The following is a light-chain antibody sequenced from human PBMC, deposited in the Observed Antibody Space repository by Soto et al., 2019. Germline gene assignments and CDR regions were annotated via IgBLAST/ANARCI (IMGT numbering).Light chain of an antibody. CDR3: QTWGTGIHVV. CDR1: SGHSSYA. CDR2: LNSDGSH. J-gene: IGLJ2*01. V-gene: IGLV4-69*01. Sequence: QLVLTQSPSASASLGASVKLTCTLSSGHSSYAIAWHQQQPEQGPRYLMKLNSDGSHNKGDGIPDRFSGSSSGAERYLTISSLQSEDEADYYCQTWGTGIHVVFGGGTKLTVL.